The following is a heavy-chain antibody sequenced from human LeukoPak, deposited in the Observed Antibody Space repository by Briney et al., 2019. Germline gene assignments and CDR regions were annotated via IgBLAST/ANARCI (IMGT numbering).Heavy chain of an antibody. Sequence: GGSLRLSCAASGFTFSSYAMSWVRQAPGKGLEWVSAISGSGGSTSYPDSVKGRFTISRDNSKTTLYLQLNSLRAEDTAVYYCGKGGTYYDFWSGYYRPGIFDYWGQGTLVTVSS. V-gene: IGHV3-23*01. CDR2: ISGSGGST. D-gene: IGHD3-3*01. J-gene: IGHJ4*02. CDR3: GKGGTYYDFWSGYYRPGIFDY. CDR1: GFTFSSYA.